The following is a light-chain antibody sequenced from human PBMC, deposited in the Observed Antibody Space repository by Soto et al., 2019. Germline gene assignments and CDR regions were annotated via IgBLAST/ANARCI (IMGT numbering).Light chain of an antibody. Sequence: DIQMTQSPSSLSASVGDTVTMTCRASQSIALSVNWYQQKPGKAPKILIYVAFTLESGVPSRFSGSGSGTEFNLTIRSLQTEDFATYYCQQSFRSTITFGQGTRLEIK. CDR2: VAF. J-gene: IGKJ5*01. CDR3: QQSFRSTIT. CDR1: QSIALS. V-gene: IGKV1-39*01.